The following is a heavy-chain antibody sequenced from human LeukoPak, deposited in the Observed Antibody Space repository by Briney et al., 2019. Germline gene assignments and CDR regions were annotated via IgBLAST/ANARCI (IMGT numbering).Heavy chain of an antibody. CDR1: GFTFSDYY. CDR3: ARVVEGMVYAITYYHYMDV. Sequence: GGSLRLSCAASGFTFSDYYMSWIRQAPGKGLEWVSYISSSGSTIYYADSVKGRFSISRDNAKNSLYLQMNSLRAEDTAVYYCARVVEGMVYAITYYHYMDVWGKGTTVTVSS. V-gene: IGHV3-11*04. J-gene: IGHJ6*03. CDR2: ISSSGSTI. D-gene: IGHD2-8*01.